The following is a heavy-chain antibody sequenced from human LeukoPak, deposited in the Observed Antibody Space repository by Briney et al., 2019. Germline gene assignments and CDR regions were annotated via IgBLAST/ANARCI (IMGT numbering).Heavy chain of an antibody. J-gene: IGHJ4*02. Sequence: ASVKVSCKASGYTFTTYGFSWVRQAAGQGLEWMGWASAYSSDTNYAQKFQGRVTMTTDTSTSTAYMELRSLRSDDTAVYYCARDAHRTLYSGSPFDYWGQGTLLTVSS. CDR2: ASAYSSDT. CDR3: ARDAHRTLYSGSPFDY. D-gene: IGHD5-12*01. V-gene: IGHV1-18*01. CDR1: GYTFTTYG.